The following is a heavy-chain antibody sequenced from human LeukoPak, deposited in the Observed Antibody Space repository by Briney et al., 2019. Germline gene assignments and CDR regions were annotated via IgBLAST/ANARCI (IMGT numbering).Heavy chain of an antibody. D-gene: IGHD6-6*01. Sequence: GGSLRLSCAASGFTFSNYEVNWVRQAPGKGLEWVSYSSSSGNTIYYADSVRGRFTISRDNAKNTLSLQMNSLRAEDTAVYYCARGGGFSRSPVDYWGQGTLVTVSS. CDR3: ARGGGFSRSPVDY. V-gene: IGHV3-48*03. J-gene: IGHJ4*02. CDR2: SSSSGNTI. CDR1: GFTFSNYE.